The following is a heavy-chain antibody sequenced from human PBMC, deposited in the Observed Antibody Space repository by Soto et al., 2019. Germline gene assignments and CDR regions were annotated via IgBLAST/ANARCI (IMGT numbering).Heavy chain of an antibody. CDR2: ISAYTGNT. CDR3: ARRWTTGEIDY. Sequence: QVQLVQYGGEVKKPGASVKVSCKASSYIFNSYGIIWVRQAQGQGLEWMGWISAYTGNTKYAQNFQGRVTMTTDTSTSTAYMELRSLRSDDTAVYYCARRWTTGEIDYWGQGTLVTVSS. D-gene: IGHD4-17*01. V-gene: IGHV1-18*01. J-gene: IGHJ4*02. CDR1: SYIFNSYG.